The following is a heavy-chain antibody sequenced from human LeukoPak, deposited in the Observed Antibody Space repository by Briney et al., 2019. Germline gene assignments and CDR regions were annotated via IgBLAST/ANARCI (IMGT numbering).Heavy chain of an antibody. V-gene: IGHV3-23*01. J-gene: IGHJ4*02. D-gene: IGHD1-26*01. CDR1: GFTLSTNA. CDR3: AKDVGKWESLHFFDY. Sequence: GGSLRLSCLTSGFTLSTNAMSWVRQAPGKGLEWISGIRGSGASTYYADSVKGRFTISRDDSRNTLYLQMNSLRGDDTAVYYCAKDVGKWESLHFFDYWGQGTLVTVSS. CDR2: IRGSGAST.